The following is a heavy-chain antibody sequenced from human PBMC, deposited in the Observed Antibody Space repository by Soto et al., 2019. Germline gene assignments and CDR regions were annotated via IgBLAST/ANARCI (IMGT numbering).Heavy chain of an antibody. D-gene: IGHD2-2*01. CDR1: GGTFNTYT. J-gene: IGHJ3*02. V-gene: IGHV1-69*02. Sequence: QVHLVQSGAEVKTPGSSVKVSCKAAGGTFNTYTLIWVRQAPGHGLEWMGRIIPMLTVTNSAPKFQGRVTLTADKSTGTAFMELTSLRSDATAIYYCSIGSWSAETFDIWGQGTMVTVSS. CDR3: SIGSWSAETFDI. CDR2: IIPMLTVT.